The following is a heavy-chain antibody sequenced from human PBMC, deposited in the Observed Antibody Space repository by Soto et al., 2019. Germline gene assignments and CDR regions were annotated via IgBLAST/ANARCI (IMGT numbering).Heavy chain of an antibody. V-gene: IGHV3-15*07. J-gene: IGHJ6*02. CDR2: IKSKTDGGTT. CDR1: GFTFSNAW. Sequence: GGSLRLSCAASGFTFSNAWMNWVRQAPGKGLEWVGRIKSKTDGGTTDYAATVKGRFTISIDDSKNTLYLQMNSLKTEDTAVYYCTTVPYCGGDCYFDYYYYYGMDVWGQGTTVTVSS. CDR3: TTVPYCGGDCYFDYYYYYGMDV. D-gene: IGHD2-21*02.